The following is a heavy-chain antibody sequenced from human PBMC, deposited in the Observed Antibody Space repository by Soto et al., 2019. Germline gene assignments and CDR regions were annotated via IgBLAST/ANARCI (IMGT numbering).Heavy chain of an antibody. CDR2: IYYGGST. V-gene: IGHV4-59*08. Sequence: SETLSLTCTVSGDSISTDYWSWIRQSPGKGLEWIGFIYYGGSTNYNPSLKSRVTISVDTPKNQFSLKLRSVTAADTAVYYCARKPRFAAAEFDYWGQGVLVTVSS. CDR1: GDSISTDY. J-gene: IGHJ4*02. CDR3: ARKPRFAAAEFDY. D-gene: IGHD6-13*01.